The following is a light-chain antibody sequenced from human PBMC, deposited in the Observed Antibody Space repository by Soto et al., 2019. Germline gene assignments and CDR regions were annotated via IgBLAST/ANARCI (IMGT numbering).Light chain of an antibody. Sequence: QSALTQPASVSGSPGQSITISCTGSNTDIGGYNFVSWYQRHPGKAPKLVIYEVTNRPSGVSIRFSGSKSGNTASLTISALQAEDEADYYCSSFTLTSTRVIFGGGTKLTVL. CDR3: SSFTLTSTRVI. CDR1: NTDIGGYNF. J-gene: IGLJ2*01. V-gene: IGLV2-14*01. CDR2: EVT.